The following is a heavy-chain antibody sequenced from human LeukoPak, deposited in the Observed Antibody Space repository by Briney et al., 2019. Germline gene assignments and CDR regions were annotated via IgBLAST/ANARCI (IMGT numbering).Heavy chain of an antibody. CDR1: GYTLTELS. CDR2: FDPEDGET. D-gene: IGHD3-22*01. V-gene: IGHV1-24*01. CDR3: ATDPETYYYDSSGYYYTDY. J-gene: IGHJ4*02. Sequence: ASVKVSCKVSGYTLTELSMHWVRQAPGKGLEWMGGFDPEDGETIYAQKFQGRVTMTEDTSTDTAYMELSSLRSEDTAVYYCATDPETYYYDSSGYYYTDYWGQGTLVTVSS.